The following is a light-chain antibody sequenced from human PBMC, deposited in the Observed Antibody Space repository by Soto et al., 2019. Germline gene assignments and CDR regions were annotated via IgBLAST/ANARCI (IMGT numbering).Light chain of an antibody. CDR2: DVS. V-gene: IGLV2-14*01. Sequence: QPVLTQPASVSGSPGQSITIAYTGTSRDVGGYNYVSWYQQYPGKAPRLVISDVSNRPSGDSNRFSGSKSGNSASLTISGLQAEDEADYYCSSYTSSSTYVFGTGTKVTVL. J-gene: IGLJ1*01. CDR1: SRDVGGYNY. CDR3: SSYTSSSTYV.